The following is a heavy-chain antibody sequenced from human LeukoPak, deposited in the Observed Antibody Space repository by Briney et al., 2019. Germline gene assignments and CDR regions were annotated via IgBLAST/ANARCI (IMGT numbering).Heavy chain of an antibody. CDR1: GFTFSSYA. CDR3: ARSEWELLFEL. D-gene: IGHD1-26*01. V-gene: IGHV3-23*01. Sequence: GGSLRLSCAASGFTFSSYAMSWVRQAPGKGLEWVSAISGSGGSTYYADSVKGRFTISRDNAKNSLYLQMNSLRAEDTAVYYCARSEWELLFELWSQGTLVTVSS. CDR2: ISGSGGST. J-gene: IGHJ5*02.